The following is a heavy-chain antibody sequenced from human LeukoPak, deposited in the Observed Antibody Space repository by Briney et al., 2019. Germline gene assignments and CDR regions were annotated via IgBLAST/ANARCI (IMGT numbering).Heavy chain of an antibody. J-gene: IGHJ4*02. CDR3: ARDDRVRGVFDY. D-gene: IGHD3-10*01. CDR2: IYYSGST. CDR1: GGSISSGGYY. Sequence: PSQTLSLTCTVSGGSISSGGYYWNWIRQHPGKGLEWIGYIYYSGSTYYNPSLKSRVTISVDTSKNQFSLKLSSVTAADTAVYYCARDDRVRGVFDYWGQGTLVTVSS. V-gene: IGHV4-31*03.